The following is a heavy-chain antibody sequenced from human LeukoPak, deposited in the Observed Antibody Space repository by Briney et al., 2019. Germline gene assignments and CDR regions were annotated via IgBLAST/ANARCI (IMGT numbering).Heavy chain of an antibody. V-gene: IGHV3-30*03. J-gene: IGHJ6*04. Sequence: GRSLRLSCAASGFTFSSYGMHWVRQAPGKGLEWVAVISYDGSNKYYADSVKGRFTISRDNSKNTLYLQMNSLRAEDTAVYYCATSAPRKCQLLPRYYGMDVWGKGTTVTVSS. CDR1: GFTFSSYG. D-gene: IGHD2-2*01. CDR2: ISYDGSNK. CDR3: ATSAPRKCQLLPRYYGMDV.